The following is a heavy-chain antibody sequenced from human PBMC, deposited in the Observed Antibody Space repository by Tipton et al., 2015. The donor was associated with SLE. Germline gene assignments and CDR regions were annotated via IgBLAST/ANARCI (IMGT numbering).Heavy chain of an antibody. V-gene: IGHV4-61*02. CDR2: LYTSGTT. D-gene: IGHD5-24*01. J-gene: IGHJ6*03. Sequence: TLSLTCTVSGVSISRANYYWTWIRQPAGKGLGWIGRLYTSGTTNYNPALESRVTISVDTSKNQFSLKLSSVTAADTAVYYCARARRRDGYNFYYYYYMDVWGKGTTVTVSS. CDR1: GVSISRANYY. CDR3: ARARRRDGYNFYYYYYMDV.